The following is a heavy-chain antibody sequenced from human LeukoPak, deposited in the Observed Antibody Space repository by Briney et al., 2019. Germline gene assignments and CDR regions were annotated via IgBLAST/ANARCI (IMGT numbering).Heavy chain of an antibody. CDR3: ARDPFMTTGWGIDY. CDR2: ISGSGDSI. D-gene: IGHD4-17*01. V-gene: IGHV3-48*04. CDR1: GFTFSSYS. J-gene: IGHJ4*02. Sequence: GGSLRLSCAASGFTFSSYSMNWIRQAPGKGLEWVSYISGSGDSIYYADSVKGRFTISRDNARNSLYLQMNSLRAEDTAVYYCARDPFMTTGWGIDYWGQGTLVTVSS.